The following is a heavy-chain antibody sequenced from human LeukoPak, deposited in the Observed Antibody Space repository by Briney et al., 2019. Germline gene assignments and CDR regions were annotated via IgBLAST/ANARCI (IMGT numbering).Heavy chain of an antibody. D-gene: IGHD5-12*01. CDR2: ISSSGTTI. CDR3: ARDPLRGGYSGYFDY. J-gene: IGHJ4*02. Sequence: PGGSLRLSCAASGFTFRTSGMNWVRQAPGKGLEWVSYISSSGTTISYAQSVKGRFTITRDNSKNTLYLQMNSLRAEDTAVYYCARDPLRGGYSGYFDYWGQGTLVTVSS. V-gene: IGHV3-48*01. CDR1: GFTFRTSG.